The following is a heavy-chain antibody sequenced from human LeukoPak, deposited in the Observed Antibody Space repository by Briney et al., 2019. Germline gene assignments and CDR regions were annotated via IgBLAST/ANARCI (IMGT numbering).Heavy chain of an antibody. V-gene: IGHV3-7*03. CDR3: ARGGGLDV. CDR2: INHNGNVN. CDR1: GFTFSSYW. D-gene: IGHD3-16*01. Sequence: GGSLRLSCAASGFTFSSYWMNWARQAPGKGLEWVASINHNGNVNYYVDSVKGRFTISKDNAKNSLYLQMSNLRAEDTAVYFCARGGGLDVWGQGATVTVSS. J-gene: IGHJ6*02.